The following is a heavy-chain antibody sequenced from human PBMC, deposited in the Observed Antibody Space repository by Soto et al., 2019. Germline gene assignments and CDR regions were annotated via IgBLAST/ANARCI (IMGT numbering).Heavy chain of an antibody. CDR3: ARADSSGWSGYYYYGMDV. CDR1: GGSISGYY. J-gene: IGHJ6*02. CDR2: IYYSGST. D-gene: IGHD6-19*01. Sequence: ASETLSLTCTVSGGSISGYYWSWIRQPPGKGLEWIGYIYYSGSTNYNPSLKSRVTISVDTSKNQFSLKLSSVTAADTAVYYCARADSSGWSGYYYYGMDVWGQGTTVTVSS. V-gene: IGHV4-59*01.